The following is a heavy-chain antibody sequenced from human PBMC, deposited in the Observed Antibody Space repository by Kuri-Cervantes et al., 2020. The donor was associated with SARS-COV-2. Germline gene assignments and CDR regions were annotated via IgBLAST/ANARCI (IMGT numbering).Heavy chain of an antibody. J-gene: IGHJ3*02. Sequence: ASVKVSCKASGYTFTTYYMHWVRQAPGQGLEWMGIINPSGGSTSYAQKFQGRVTMTRDTSTSTVYMELSSLRSEDTAVYYCARDTGYSSGWYRVVAFDIWGQGTMVTVSS. CDR3: ARDTGYSSGWYRVVAFDI. D-gene: IGHD6-19*01. V-gene: IGHV1-46*01. CDR2: INPSGGST. CDR1: GYTFTTYY.